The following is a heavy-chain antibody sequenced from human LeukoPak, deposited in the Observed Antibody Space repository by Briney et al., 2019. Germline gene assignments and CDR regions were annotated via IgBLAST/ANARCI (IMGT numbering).Heavy chain of an antibody. CDR1: GYTFTGYY. J-gene: IGHJ5*02. Sequence: GASVKVSCKASGYTFTGYYIHWVRQAPGQGLEWMGWMNPNSGGTNYAQKFQGRVTMTRDTSISTAYMELSRLRTDATAVYYCTRDHQLPLLGWLDPWGQGTLVTVSS. V-gene: IGHV1-2*02. CDR3: TRDHQLPLLGWLDP. CDR2: MNPNSGGT. D-gene: IGHD2-2*01.